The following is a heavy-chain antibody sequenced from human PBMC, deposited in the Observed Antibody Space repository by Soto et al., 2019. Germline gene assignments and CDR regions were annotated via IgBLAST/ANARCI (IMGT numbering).Heavy chain of an antibody. V-gene: IGHV1-58*01. Sequence: GASVKVSCKASGFTFGNSAVHWVRQARGQRLEWMGWILVASGGTNYAENFEERVTIARDMSTSTVYMELSSLRSEDTAVYYCASEIRMVRGWGYYYYGMDVWGQGTTVTVSS. CDR3: ASEIRMVRGWGYYYYGMDV. CDR1: GFTFGNSA. D-gene: IGHD3-10*01. J-gene: IGHJ6*02. CDR2: ILVASGGT.